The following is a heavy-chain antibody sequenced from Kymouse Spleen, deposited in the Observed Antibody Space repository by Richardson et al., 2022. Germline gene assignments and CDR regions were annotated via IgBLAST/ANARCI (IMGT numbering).Heavy chain of an antibody. D-gene: IGHD1-26*01. V-gene: IGHV3-33*01. CDR2: IWYDGSNK. J-gene: IGHJ4*02. CDR3: ARYSGSYLSFDY. Sequence: QVQLVESGGGVVQPGRSLRLSCAASGFTFSSYGMHWVRQAPGKGLEWVAVIWYDGSNKYYADSVKGRFTISRDNSKNTLYLQMNSLRAEDTAVYYCARYSGSYLSFDYWGQGTLVTVSS. CDR1: GFTFSSYG.